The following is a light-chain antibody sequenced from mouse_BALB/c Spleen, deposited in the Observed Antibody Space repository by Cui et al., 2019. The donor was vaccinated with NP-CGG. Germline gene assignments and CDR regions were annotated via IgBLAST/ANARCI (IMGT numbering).Light chain of an antibody. Sequence: QAVLTKESALTTSPGETVTLTCRSNTGAATTSNYANWVQEKPDHLFTGLIGGTNNRAPGVPARFSGSLIGNKAALTITGAQTEDEAIYFCALWYSNHWVFGGGTKLTVL. V-gene: IGLV1*02. CDR1: TGAATTSNY. J-gene: IGLJ1*01. CDR3: ALWYSNHWV. CDR2: GTN.